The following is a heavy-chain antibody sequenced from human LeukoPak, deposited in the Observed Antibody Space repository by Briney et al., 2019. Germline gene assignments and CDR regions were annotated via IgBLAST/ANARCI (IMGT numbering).Heavy chain of an antibody. V-gene: IGHV4-59*01. Sequence: SETLCLTCTVSGGSISSYFWSWIRQPPGKGLEWIGYIYYSGTTNYNPSLKSRVTISVDTSKNQFSLRLSSVTAADTAVYYCAREPRSPGGRGRPFDFWGQGTLVTVSS. J-gene: IGHJ4*02. D-gene: IGHD2-15*01. CDR2: IYYSGTT. CDR3: AREPRSPGGRGRPFDF. CDR1: GGSISSYF.